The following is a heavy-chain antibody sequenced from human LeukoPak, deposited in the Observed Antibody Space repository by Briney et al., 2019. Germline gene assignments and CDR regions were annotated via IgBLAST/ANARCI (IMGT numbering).Heavy chain of an antibody. CDR2: IYYSGIT. J-gene: IGHJ4*02. CDR3: ARVVGAEANYFDY. V-gene: IGHV4-39*07. D-gene: IGHD1-26*01. CDR1: GGSISSSSHY. Sequence: SETLSLTCTVSGGSISSSSHYWGWIRQPPGKGLEWIGSIYYSGITYYNPSLRSRVTISVDTSKNQFSLKLSSVTAADTAVYYCARVVGAEANYFDYWGQGALVTVSS.